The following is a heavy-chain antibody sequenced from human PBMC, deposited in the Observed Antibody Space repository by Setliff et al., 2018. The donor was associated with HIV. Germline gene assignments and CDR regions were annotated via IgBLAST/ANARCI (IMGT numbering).Heavy chain of an antibody. CDR2: IYFSGSA. D-gene: IGHD6-19*01. V-gene: IGHV4-39*01. J-gene: IGHJ4*02. CDR1: GDSIGTTTYY. Sequence: PSETLSLTCTVSGDSIGTTTYYWGWIRQSPEKGLEWIGSIYFSGSAYYNPSLESRVTISVDTSENQFSLKLNSVTAADTAVYYCARHGNQWLVTIDYWGQGTLVTVSS. CDR3: ARHGNQWLVTIDY.